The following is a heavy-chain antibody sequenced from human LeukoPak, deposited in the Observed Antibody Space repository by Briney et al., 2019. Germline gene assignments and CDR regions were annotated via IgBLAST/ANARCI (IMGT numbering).Heavy chain of an antibody. J-gene: IGHJ4*02. CDR1: GFTFSSYW. CDR3: AAWYAESTQEHNL. Sequence: GGSLRLSCAASGFTFSSYWMNWIRQSPGRGLEWVANLNPDGSAKRYVDSVKGRFTTSRDNAEASFYLEMNSLRDEDTAVYYCAAWYAESTQEHNLWGQGIRVTVSS. D-gene: IGHD2-21*01. V-gene: IGHV3-7*01. CDR2: LNPDGSAK.